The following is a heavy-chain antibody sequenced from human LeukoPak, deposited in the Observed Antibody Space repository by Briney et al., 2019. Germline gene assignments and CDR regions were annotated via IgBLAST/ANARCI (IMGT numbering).Heavy chain of an antibody. V-gene: IGHV1-24*01. Sequence: GASVKASCKVSGYTLTELSMHWVRQAPGKGLECMGAFDTEDGETIYAQKFQGRVTMTEDTSTDTAYMELSSLRSEDTAVYYCATGIPTVLRYFDWLPYYWGQGTLVTVSS. CDR3: ATGIPTVLRYFDWLPYY. CDR2: FDTEDGET. D-gene: IGHD3-9*01. J-gene: IGHJ4*02. CDR1: GYTLTELS.